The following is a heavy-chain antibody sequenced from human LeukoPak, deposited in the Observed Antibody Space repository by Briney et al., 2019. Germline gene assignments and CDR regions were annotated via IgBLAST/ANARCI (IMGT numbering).Heavy chain of an antibody. J-gene: IGHJ4*02. CDR3: ARAVYSSGWVDY. Sequence: ASVKVSCKASGGTFSSYAISWVRQAPGQGLEWMGRIIPILGIANYAQKFQGRVTITADKSTSTAYMELSSLRSDDTAVYYCARAVYSSGWVDYWGQGTLVTVSS. V-gene: IGHV1-69*04. D-gene: IGHD6-19*01. CDR1: GGTFSSYA. CDR2: IIPILGIA.